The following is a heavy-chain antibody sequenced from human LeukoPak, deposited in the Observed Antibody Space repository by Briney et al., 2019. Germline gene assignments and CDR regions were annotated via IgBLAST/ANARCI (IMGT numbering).Heavy chain of an antibody. D-gene: IGHD4-17*01. J-gene: IGHJ4*02. CDR3: ARAAYGAHFDY. V-gene: IGHV4-59*01. CDR1: GGSISSYY. CDR2: IHYSGST. Sequence: PSETLSLTCTVSGGSISSYYWSWIRQPPGKGLEWIGYIHYSGSTNYNPSLQSRVTISLDTSKNQFSLKLSSVTAADTAVYYCARAAYGAHFDYWGQGTLVTVSS.